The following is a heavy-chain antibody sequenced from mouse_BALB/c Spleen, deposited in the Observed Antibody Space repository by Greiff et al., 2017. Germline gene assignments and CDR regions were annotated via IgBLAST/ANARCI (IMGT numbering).Heavy chain of an antibody. CDR1: GFSLTSYG. D-gene: IGHD2-1*01. CDR3: ARVYGNYPYWYFDV. CDR2: IWAGGST. Sequence: QVQLKESGPGLVAPSQSLSITCTVSGFSLTSYGVHWVRQPPGKGLEWLGVIWAGGSTNYNSALMSRLSISKDNSKSQVFLKMNSLQTDDTAMYYCARVYGNYPYWYFDVWGAGTTVTVSS. J-gene: IGHJ1*01. V-gene: IGHV2-9*02.